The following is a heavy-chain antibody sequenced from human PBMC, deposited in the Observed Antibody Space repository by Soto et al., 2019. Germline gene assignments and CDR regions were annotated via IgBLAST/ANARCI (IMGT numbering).Heavy chain of an antibody. CDR3: ARDYKANSYGYFDY. J-gene: IGHJ4*02. D-gene: IGHD5-18*01. CDR1: GGSISSGGYY. CDR2: IYYSGST. Sequence: QVQLQESGPGLVKPSQTLSLTCTVSGGSISSGGYYWSWIRQHPGKGLEWIGYIYYSGSTYFKPSLKSRVTISVDTSKNQFSLKLSSVTAADTAVYYCARDYKANSYGYFDYWGQGTLVTVSS. V-gene: IGHV4-31*03.